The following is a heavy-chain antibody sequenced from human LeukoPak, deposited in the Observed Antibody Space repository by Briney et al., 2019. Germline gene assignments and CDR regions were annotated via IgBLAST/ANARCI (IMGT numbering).Heavy chain of an antibody. CDR1: GYTFTGYY. Sequence: ASVKVSCKASGYTFTGYYMHWVRQAPGQGLEWMGWINPNSGGTNYAQKFQGRVTMTRDTSISTAYMELSRLGSDDTAVYYCARDHWGITIFGVVILDVWGKGTTVTVSS. D-gene: IGHD3-3*01. J-gene: IGHJ6*04. CDR3: ARDHWGITIFGVVILDV. CDR2: INPNSGGT. V-gene: IGHV1-2*02.